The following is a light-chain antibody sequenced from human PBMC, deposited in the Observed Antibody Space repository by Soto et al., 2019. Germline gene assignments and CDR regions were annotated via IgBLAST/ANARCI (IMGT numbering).Light chain of an antibody. CDR1: QGIRND. CDR2: DAS. Sequence: IQMTQSPSSLSASVEDRVIITCRASQGIRNDLGWYQQKPGKAPKLLISDASSLETGVPSRFSGSGSGTEFTLTINSLQPDDFATYYCQQYKSYWKFGQGTKVDIK. J-gene: IGKJ1*01. V-gene: IGKV1-17*01. CDR3: QQYKSYWK.